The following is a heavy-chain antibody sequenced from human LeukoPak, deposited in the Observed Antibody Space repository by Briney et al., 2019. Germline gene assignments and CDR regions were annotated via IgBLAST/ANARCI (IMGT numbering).Heavy chain of an antibody. J-gene: IGHJ4*02. CDR2: IYYSGST. CDR1: GGPISSGDYY. CDR3: ARATWIQLWFDY. Sequence: ESSQTLSLTCTVSGGPISSGDYYWSWIRQPPGKGLEWIGYIYYSGSTYYNPSLKSRVTISVDTSKNQFSLKLSSVTAADTAVYYCARATWIQLWFDYWGQGTLVTVSS. V-gene: IGHV4-30-4*08. D-gene: IGHD5-18*01.